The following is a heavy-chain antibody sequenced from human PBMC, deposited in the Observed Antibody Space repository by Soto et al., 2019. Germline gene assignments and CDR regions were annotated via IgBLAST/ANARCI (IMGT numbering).Heavy chain of an antibody. V-gene: IGHV1-69*13. CDR3: ARGRYCSGGSCYYGMDV. CDR2: IIPIFGTA. D-gene: IGHD2-15*01. Sequence: ASVKVSCKASGGTFSSYAISWVRQAPGQGLEWMGGIIPIFGTANYAQKFQGRVTITADESTSTAYMELSSLRSEDTAVYYCARGRYCSGGSCYYGMDVWGQGTTVTISS. CDR1: GGTFSSYA. J-gene: IGHJ6*02.